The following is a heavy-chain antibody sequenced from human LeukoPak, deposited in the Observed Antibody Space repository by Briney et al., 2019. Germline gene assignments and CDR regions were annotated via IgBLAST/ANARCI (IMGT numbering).Heavy chain of an antibody. J-gene: IGHJ4*02. CDR1: GFTFSSYE. CDR2: ISSSGSTI. CDR3: ARDGGWYEVDY. V-gene: IGHV3-48*03. Sequence: PGGSLRLSRAASGFTFSSYEMNWVRQAPGKGLEWVSYISSSGSTIYYADSVKGRFTISRDNAKNSLYLQMNSLRAEDTAVYYCARDGGWYEVDYWGQGTLVTVSS. D-gene: IGHD6-19*01.